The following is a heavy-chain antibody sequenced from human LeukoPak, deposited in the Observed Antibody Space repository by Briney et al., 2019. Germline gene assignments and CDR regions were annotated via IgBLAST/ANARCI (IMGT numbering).Heavy chain of an antibody. J-gene: IGHJ4*02. D-gene: IGHD1-26*01. Sequence: SVKVSCKASGFTFTNSAMQWVRQARGKRLEWMGWIDLGNGNTNYAQKFQERVTITRDMSTSTAYMELSSLRSEDTAVYYCAAGKVSGGYLFDYWGQGTLVTVSS. V-gene: IGHV1-58*02. CDR3: AAGKVSGGYLFDY. CDR2: IDLGNGNT. CDR1: GFTFTNSA.